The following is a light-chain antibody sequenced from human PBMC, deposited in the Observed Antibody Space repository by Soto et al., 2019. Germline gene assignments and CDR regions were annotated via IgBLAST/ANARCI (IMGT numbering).Light chain of an antibody. CDR2: DAS. CDR3: QQRSNWPGLT. J-gene: IGKJ4*01. CDR1: QGVSRK. Sequence: DIVMTQSPVTLSVARLEIATWSFMASQGVSRKLAWYQHKPGQAPRLLIYDASNRATGIPARFSGSGSGTDFTLTISSLEPEDFAVYDCQQRSNWPGLTFGGGTKVDIK. V-gene: IGKV3-11*01.